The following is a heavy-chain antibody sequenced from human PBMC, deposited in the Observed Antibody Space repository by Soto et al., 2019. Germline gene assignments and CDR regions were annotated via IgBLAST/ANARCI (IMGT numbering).Heavy chain of an antibody. CDR1: GGTFSSYA. D-gene: IGHD3-3*01. V-gene: IGHV1-69*01. J-gene: IGHJ6*02. Sequence: QVQLVQSGAEVKKPGSSVKVSCKASGGTFSSYAISWVRQAPGQGLEWMGGIIPIFGTANYAQKFQGRVTITADESTSTAYMELSSLRSEDTAVYYCARGITICGVANGPYYYYGMDVWGQGTTVTVSS. CDR3: ARGITICGVANGPYYYYGMDV. CDR2: IIPIFGTA.